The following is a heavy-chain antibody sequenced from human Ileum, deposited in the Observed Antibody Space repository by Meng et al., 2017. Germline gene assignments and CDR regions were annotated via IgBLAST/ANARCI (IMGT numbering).Heavy chain of an antibody. D-gene: IGHD3-22*01. J-gene: IGHJ4*02. Sequence: SETLSLTCTVSGGSINSGSYYWSWIRQPPGKELEWIGEINHSGSTNYNPSLKSRVTISVDTSKNQFSLKLSSVTAADTAVYYCARMSLYYYDSSGYYPFDYWGQGTLVTVSS. CDR2: INHSGST. CDR1: GGSINSGSYY. V-gene: IGHV4-39*07. CDR3: ARMSLYYYDSSGYYPFDY.